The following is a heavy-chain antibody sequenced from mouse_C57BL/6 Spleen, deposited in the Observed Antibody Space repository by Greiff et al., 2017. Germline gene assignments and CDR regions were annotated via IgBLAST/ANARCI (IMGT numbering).Heavy chain of an antibody. D-gene: IGHD1-1*01. J-gene: IGHJ2*01. CDR1: GFTFSSYA. CDR2: ISDGGSYT. CDR3: ARDLSSSYGY. V-gene: IGHV5-4*01. Sequence: EVKLMESGGGLVKPGGSLKLSCAASGFTFSSYAMSWVRQTPEKRLEWVATISDGGSYTYYPDNVKGRFTISRDNAKNNLYLQMSHLKSEDTAMYYCARDLSSSYGYWGQGTTLTVSS.